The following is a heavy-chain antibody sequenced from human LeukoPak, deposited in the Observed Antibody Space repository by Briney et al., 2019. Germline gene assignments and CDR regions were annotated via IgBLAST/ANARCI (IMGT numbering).Heavy chain of an antibody. CDR3: ARSYYDFWSGRNDDY. CDR1: GGSISSGSYC. Sequence: PSQTLSLTCTVSGGSISSGSYCWSWIRQPAGKGLEWIGRIYTSGSTNYNPSLKSRVTISVDTSKNQFSLKLSSVTAADTAVYYCARSYYDFWSGRNDDYLGQGTLVTVSS. J-gene: IGHJ4*02. CDR2: IYTSGST. D-gene: IGHD3-3*01. V-gene: IGHV4-61*02.